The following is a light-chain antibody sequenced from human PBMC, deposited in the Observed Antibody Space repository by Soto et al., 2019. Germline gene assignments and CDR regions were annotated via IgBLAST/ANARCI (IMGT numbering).Light chain of an antibody. CDR1: RGIGGD. CDR3: REHNTYPFT. J-gene: IGKJ4*01. Sequence: DFQMTQSPSSLSSSVGDRVTITCRASRGIGGDLGWYQQRPGEVPKRLIYGASILASGVPSRFSGSGSGTEFTLTLSGLQPEDFATYYCREHNTYPFTFGGGTKVEIK. CDR2: GAS. V-gene: IGKV1-17*01.